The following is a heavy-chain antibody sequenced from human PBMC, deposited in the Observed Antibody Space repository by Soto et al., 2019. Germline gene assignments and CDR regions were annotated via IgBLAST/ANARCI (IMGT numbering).Heavy chain of an antibody. Sequence: GSLRLSCAASGFNLSHPWMTWVRQAAGKGLEWVGRIKSETDGGTADYAAPVKGRITISRDDSKNTVYLQMNSLKTEDTAVYYCTTGIYYDLLTGYHDVAYWGQGTLVTVSS. J-gene: IGHJ4*02. CDR3: TTGIYYDLLTGYHDVAY. CDR2: IKSETDGGTA. V-gene: IGHV3-15*01. D-gene: IGHD3-9*01. CDR1: GFNLSHPW.